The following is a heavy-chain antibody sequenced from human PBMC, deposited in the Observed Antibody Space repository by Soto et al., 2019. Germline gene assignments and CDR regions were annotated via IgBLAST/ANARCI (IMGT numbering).Heavy chain of an antibody. CDR3: ARDGGRHSGGIDY. V-gene: IGHV1-69*01. Sequence: QVQLVQSGAEVKKPGSSVKVSCKASGGTFSSYSINWVRQAPGQGLEWMGEIMPIFGTANYAQKFQGRVTITADESTSTAYMALSSLRSEDTAVYYCARDGGRHSGGIDYWGQGTLVTVSS. J-gene: IGHJ4*02. CDR2: IMPIFGTA. CDR1: GGTFSSYS. D-gene: IGHD1-26*01.